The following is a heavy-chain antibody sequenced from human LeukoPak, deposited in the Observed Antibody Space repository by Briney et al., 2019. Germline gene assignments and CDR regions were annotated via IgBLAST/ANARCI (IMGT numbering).Heavy chain of an antibody. CDR3: ARGALWYYYDSIAAFDI. J-gene: IGHJ3*02. CDR2: ISAYNGNT. Sequence: ASVKVSCKASGYTFTSYGISWVRQAPGQGLERMGWISAYNGNTNYAQKFQGRVTMTRNTSISTAYMELSSLRSEDTAVYYCARGALWYYYDSIAAFDIWAKGQWSPSLQ. D-gene: IGHD3-22*01. CDR1: GYTFTSYG. V-gene: IGHV1-18*01.